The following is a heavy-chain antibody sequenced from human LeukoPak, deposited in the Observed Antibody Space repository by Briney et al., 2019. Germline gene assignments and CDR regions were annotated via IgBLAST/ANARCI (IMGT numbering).Heavy chain of an antibody. Sequence: PSETLSLTCTVTGGSISSSYYYWGWIRQPPGKGLEWIGSIYYSGSTYYNPSLKSRVTISVDTSKNQFSLKLRSVTAADTAVYYCARHFGTRGQGTLVTDSS. D-gene: IGHD3/OR15-3a*01. CDR2: IYYSGST. V-gene: IGHV4-39*01. J-gene: IGHJ4*02. CDR1: GGSISSSYYY. CDR3: ARHFGT.